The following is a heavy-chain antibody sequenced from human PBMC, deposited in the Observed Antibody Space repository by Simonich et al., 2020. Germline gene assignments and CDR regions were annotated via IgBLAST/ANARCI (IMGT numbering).Heavy chain of an antibody. D-gene: IGHD6-19*01. J-gene: IGHJ3*02. V-gene: IGHV1-2*06. CDR1: GYTFTGYY. Sequence: QVQLVQSGAAVKKPGASVKVSCKASGYTFTGYYLHWVRQAPGQGLGWNGRINPNRGGTKYAQKFKGRDTMTRDKSNSTAYMELSRLRSDDTAVYYCARELKGVPVGWGSQIDIWGQGTMVTVSS. CDR2: INPNRGGT. CDR3: ARELKGVPVGWGSQIDI.